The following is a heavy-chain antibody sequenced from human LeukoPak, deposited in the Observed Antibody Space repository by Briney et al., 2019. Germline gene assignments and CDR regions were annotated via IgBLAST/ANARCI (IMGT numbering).Heavy chain of an antibody. J-gene: IGHJ4*02. CDR1: GFTFSSYS. CDR3: ARGDKNYDFWSGPL. V-gene: IGHV3-21*01. CDR2: ISSSSSYI. D-gene: IGHD3-3*01. Sequence: TGGSLRLSCAASGFTFSSYSMNWVRQAPGKGLEWVSSISSSSSYIYYADSVKGRFTISRDNAKNSLYLQMNSLRAEDTAVYYCARGDKNYDFWSGPLWGQGTLVTVSS.